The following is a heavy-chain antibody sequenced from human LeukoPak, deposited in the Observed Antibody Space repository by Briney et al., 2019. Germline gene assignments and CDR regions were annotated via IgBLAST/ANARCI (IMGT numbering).Heavy chain of an antibody. CDR2: TYFRSRWYY. V-gene: IGHV6-1*01. D-gene: IGHD6-19*01. CDR3: ARDRDLPAGNPDAFDI. J-gene: IGHJ3*02. Sequence: SQTLSLTCAISGDSVSSHNAAWNWIRQSPSRGVEWLGRTYFRSRWYYDYAVSEKSRISINPDTSKNQFSLQLNSVTPEDTAVYYCARDRDLPAGNPDAFDIWGQGTMVTVPS. CDR1: GDSVSSHNAA.